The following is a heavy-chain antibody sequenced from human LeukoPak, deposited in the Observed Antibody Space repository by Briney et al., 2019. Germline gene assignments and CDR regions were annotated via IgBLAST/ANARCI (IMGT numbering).Heavy chain of an antibody. V-gene: IGHV4-34*01. CDR2: INHSGST. Sequence: SETLSLTCAVYGGSFSGYYWSWIRQPPGKGLEWIGEINHSGSTNYNPSLKSRVTISVGTSRNQFSLKLNSVTAADTAVYYCAKSNGYGLVDIWGQGTMVTVSS. D-gene: IGHD3-10*01. CDR3: AKSNGYGLVDI. J-gene: IGHJ3*02. CDR1: GGSFSGYY.